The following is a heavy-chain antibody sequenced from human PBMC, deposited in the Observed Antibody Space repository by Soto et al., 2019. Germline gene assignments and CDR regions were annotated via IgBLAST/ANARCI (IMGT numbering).Heavy chain of an antibody. CDR1: GGSISSSSYY. J-gene: IGHJ4*02. Sequence: SETLSLTCTVSGGSISSSSYYWGWIRQPPGKGLEWIGSIYYSGSTYYNPSLKSRVTISVDTSKNQFSLKLSSVTAADTAVYYCARLRPKGYYFDYWGQGTLVTVSS. V-gene: IGHV4-39*01. CDR3: ARLRPKGYYFDY. D-gene: IGHD3-16*01. CDR2: IYYSGST.